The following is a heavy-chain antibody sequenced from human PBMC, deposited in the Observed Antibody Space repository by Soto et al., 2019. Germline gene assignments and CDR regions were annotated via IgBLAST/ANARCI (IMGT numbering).Heavy chain of an antibody. J-gene: IGHJ4*02. V-gene: IGHV4-61*01. CDR3: ARARGTGDS. CDR2: SHHTGIS. CDR1: GVSVSSGSYY. Sequence: TEPLSLTCPASGVSVSSGSYYLSWNRQPPGTGLEWIGHSHHTGISKYNPALRSRVTISVDTSKNQFSLNLKSVTAADTAVYYCARARGTGDSWGQGTLVTVS. D-gene: IGHD5-12*01.